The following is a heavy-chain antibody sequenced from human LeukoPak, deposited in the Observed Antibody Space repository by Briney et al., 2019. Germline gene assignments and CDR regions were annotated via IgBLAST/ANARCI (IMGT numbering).Heavy chain of an antibody. CDR3: TRGGDAHKLGNF. CDR1: DDSIRTNSYY. Sequence: SETLTLACSVSDDSIRTNSYYWGWIRQPPGKGLEWVGSLHFSGTPYYSPSLSSRVAVSRDTSNNQFSLTLKSVTATDTAVYFCTRGGDAHKLGNFWGPGILVTVSS. J-gene: IGHJ4*02. CDR2: LHFSGTP. V-gene: IGHV4-39*01. D-gene: IGHD2-21*01.